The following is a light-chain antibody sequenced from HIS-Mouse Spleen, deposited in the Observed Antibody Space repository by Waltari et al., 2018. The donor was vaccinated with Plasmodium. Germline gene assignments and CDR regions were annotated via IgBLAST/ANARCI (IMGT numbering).Light chain of an antibody. CDR1: KLGDKY. J-gene: IGLJ2*01. CDR3: QAWDSSTVV. V-gene: IGLV3-1*01. CDR2: QDS. Sequence: SYELTQPPSVSVSPGQTASIPCSGDKLGDKYACWYQQKPGQSPVLVIHQDSKRPSGIPERFSGSNAWNTATLTMSGTKAMEEADYYCQAWDSSTVVVGGGTKLTVL.